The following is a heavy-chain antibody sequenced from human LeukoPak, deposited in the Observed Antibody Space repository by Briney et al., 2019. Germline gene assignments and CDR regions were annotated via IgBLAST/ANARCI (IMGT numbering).Heavy chain of an antibody. D-gene: IGHD3-9*01. Sequence: ASVKVSCKASGGTFSSYAISWVRQAPGQGLEWMGGIIPIFGTANYAQKFQGRVTTTTDESTSTAYMELSSLRSEDTAVYYCARGKGDILTGLYYFDYWGQGTLVTVSS. CDR1: GGTFSSYA. J-gene: IGHJ4*02. CDR3: ARGKGDILTGLYYFDY. V-gene: IGHV1-69*05. CDR2: IIPIFGTA.